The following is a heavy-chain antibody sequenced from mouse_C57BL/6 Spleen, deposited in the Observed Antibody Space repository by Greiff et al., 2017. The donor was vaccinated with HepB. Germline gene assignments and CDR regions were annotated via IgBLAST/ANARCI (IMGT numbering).Heavy chain of an antibody. CDR3: TDYGRSYFDY. Sequence: QVQLKESGAELVRPGASVTLSCKASGYTFTDYEMHWVKQTPVHGLEWIGAIDPETGGTAYNQTFKGKAILTADKSSSTAYMELRSLTSEDSAVYYCTDYGRSYFDYWGQGTTLTVSS. CDR2: IDPETGGT. CDR1: GYTFTDYE. V-gene: IGHV1-15*01. D-gene: IGHD1-1*01. J-gene: IGHJ2*01.